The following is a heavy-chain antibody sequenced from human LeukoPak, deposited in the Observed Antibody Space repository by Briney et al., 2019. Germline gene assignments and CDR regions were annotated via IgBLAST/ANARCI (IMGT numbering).Heavy chain of an antibody. CDR1: GFSVSSNY. V-gene: IGHV3-66*01. CDR2: LYSSGYS. CDR3: AKDLSSGWYFGHDY. D-gene: IGHD6-19*01. J-gene: IGHJ4*02. Sequence: GGSLRLSCAASGFSVSSNYMSWVRQAPGKGLEWVSVLYSSGYSKYADSVKGRFSISRDNSENTLSLQMNSLRAEDTAVYYCAKDLSSGWYFGHDYWGQGTLVTVSS.